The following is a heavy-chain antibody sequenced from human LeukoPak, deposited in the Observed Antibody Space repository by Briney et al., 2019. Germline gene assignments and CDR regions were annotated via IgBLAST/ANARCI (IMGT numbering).Heavy chain of an antibody. D-gene: IGHD3-10*01. CDR1: GFTFSIYA. Sequence: GGSLRHSCAASGFTFSIYAMSEARQAPGKGLEWGSTISGSGGSTYYSDSVKGRFTISRDNSKNTLYLQMNSLRAEDTAVYYCAKDFAGITMVRGVMGDSDYWGQGTLVTVSS. V-gene: IGHV3-23*01. CDR2: ISGSGGST. CDR3: AKDFAGITMVRGVMGDSDY. J-gene: IGHJ4*02.